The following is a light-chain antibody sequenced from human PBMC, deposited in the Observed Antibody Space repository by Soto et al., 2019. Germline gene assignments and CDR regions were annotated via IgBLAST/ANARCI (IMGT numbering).Light chain of an antibody. Sequence: DIQMTQSPSSLSASVGDRVTITCRANQSISTYLNWYQQKPGKAPKLLIYAASNLQSGVTSRFSGRGSGTAFTLTISSLQPADFATYYWQQGYSIPPSTFGQGTKLEIK. J-gene: IGKJ2*01. CDR3: QQGYSIPPST. V-gene: IGKV1-39*01. CDR1: QSISTY. CDR2: AAS.